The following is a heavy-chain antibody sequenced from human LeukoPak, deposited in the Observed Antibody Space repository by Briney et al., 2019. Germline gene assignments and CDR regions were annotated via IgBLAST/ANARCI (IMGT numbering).Heavy chain of an antibody. CDR3: ASDFTFGGAL. J-gene: IGHJ4*02. Sequence: GGSLRLSCAASGFTFSSYSMNWVRQAPGKGLEWVSSISSSSSYIYYADSVKGRFTISRDNAKDSLYLQMNSLRAEDTAVYYCASDFTFGGALWGQGTLVTVSS. D-gene: IGHD3-16*01. V-gene: IGHV3-21*01. CDR1: GFTFSSYS. CDR2: ISSSSSYI.